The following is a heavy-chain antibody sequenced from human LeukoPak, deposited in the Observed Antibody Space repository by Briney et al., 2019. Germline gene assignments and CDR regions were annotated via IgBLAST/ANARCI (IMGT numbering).Heavy chain of an antibody. CDR1: GFTFDEYA. CDR2: ITWNSAAI. D-gene: IGHD7-27*01. Sequence: GRSLRLFCAASGFTFDEYAMYWVRQAPGKGLEWVSGITWNSAAIGYADSVKGRFTISRDNAKNSLYLQMNSLRAEDTALYYCAKGTGRYYYYYGMDVWGQGTAVAVSS. J-gene: IGHJ6*02. V-gene: IGHV3-9*01. CDR3: AKGTGRYYYYYGMDV.